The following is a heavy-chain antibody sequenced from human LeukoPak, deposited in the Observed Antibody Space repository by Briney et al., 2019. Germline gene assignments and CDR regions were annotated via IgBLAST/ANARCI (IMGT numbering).Heavy chain of an antibody. J-gene: IGHJ1*01. CDR1: GFTFSSYA. CDR3: AKAPSDNTGYWYFHQ. D-gene: IGHD3-22*01. V-gene: IGHV3-23*01. CDR2: ISGSGGST. Sequence: PGESLRLSCAASGFTFSSYAMSWVRQPPGKGLEWVSAISGSGGSTYYADSVKGGFTISRDNSKNTLYLQMNSLRAEDTAVYYCAKAPSDNTGYWYFHQWGQGTLVTVSS.